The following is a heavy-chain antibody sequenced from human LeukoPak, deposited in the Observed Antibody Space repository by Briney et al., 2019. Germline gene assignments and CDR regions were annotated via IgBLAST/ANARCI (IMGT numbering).Heavy chain of an antibody. CDR1: GYTFTSYF. Sequence: ASVKVSCKASGYTFTSYFMHWVRQAPGQWLEWMGTINPSGGSTSYAQKFQGRVTMTRDTSTSTVYMELSSLRSEDTAVYYCARRPGQLGDYYYYGMDVWGQGTTVTVSS. V-gene: IGHV1-46*01. J-gene: IGHJ6*02. CDR3: ARRPGQLGDYYYYGMDV. D-gene: IGHD6-6*01. CDR2: INPSGGST.